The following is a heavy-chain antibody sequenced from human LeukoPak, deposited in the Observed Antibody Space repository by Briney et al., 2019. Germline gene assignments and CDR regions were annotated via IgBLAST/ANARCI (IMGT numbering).Heavy chain of an antibody. CDR2: IYYTGST. CDR1: SGSISSYY. V-gene: IGHV4-59*08. CDR3: ARGAPNYGDYPRLFDY. Sequence: SETLSLTCTVSSGSISSYYWSWIRQPPGKGLEWVGYIYYTGSTNYNPSLKSRVTISVDTSKNQFSLNLSSVIAADTAVYYCARGAPNYGDYPRLFDYWGQGTLVTVSS. J-gene: IGHJ4*02. D-gene: IGHD4-17*01.